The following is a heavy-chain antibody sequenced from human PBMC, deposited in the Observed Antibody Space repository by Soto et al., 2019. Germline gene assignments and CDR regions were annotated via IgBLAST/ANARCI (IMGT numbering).Heavy chain of an antibody. CDR1: GGSISSSSYY. Sequence: PSETLSLTCTVSGGSISSSSYYWGWIRQPPGKGLEWIRSIYYSGSTYYNPSLKSRVTISVDTSKNQFSLKLSSVTAADTAVYYCARLGNFSGYYLRYYGMDVWGQGTTVTVSS. CDR3: ARLGNFSGYYLRYYGMDV. V-gene: IGHV4-39*01. CDR2: IYYSGST. D-gene: IGHD3-3*01. J-gene: IGHJ6*02.